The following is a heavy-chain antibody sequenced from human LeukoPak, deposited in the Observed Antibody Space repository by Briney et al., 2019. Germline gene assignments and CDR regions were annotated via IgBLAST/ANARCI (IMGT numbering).Heavy chain of an antibody. V-gene: IGHV3-21*04. Sequence: PGGSLKLSCAASGFTFSSYSMNWVRQAPGKGLEWVSSISSSSSYIYYADSVKGRFTISRDNTKNSLYLQMNSLRAEDTAVYYCATFSGNGFRSGNYWGQGTLVTVSS. CDR2: ISSSSSYI. J-gene: IGHJ4*02. CDR3: ATFSGNGFRSGNY. CDR1: GFTFSSYS. D-gene: IGHD4-23*01.